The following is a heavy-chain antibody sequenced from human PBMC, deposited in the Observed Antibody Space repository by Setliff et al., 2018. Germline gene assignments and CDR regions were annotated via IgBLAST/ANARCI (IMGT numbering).Heavy chain of an antibody. CDR2: ISSSSSYI. CDR3: ARDRSYYYDSSGYYPL. D-gene: IGHD3-22*01. V-gene: IGHV3-21*01. J-gene: IGHJ3*01. Sequence: PGGSLRLSCAASGFTFSRYTINWVRQAPGKGLEWVSSISSSSSYIYCTDSVKGRFAISRDNAKNSLYLQMNSLRAEDTAVYYCARDRSYYYDSSGYYPLWGQGTMVT. CDR1: GFTFSRYT.